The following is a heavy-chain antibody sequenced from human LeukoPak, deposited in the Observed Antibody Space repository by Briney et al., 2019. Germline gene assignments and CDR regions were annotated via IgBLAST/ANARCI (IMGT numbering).Heavy chain of an antibody. V-gene: IGHV4-34*01. J-gene: IGHJ4*02. D-gene: IGHD3-10*01. Sequence: SETLSLTCAVYGGSFSGYNWSWIRQPPGEGLEWIGEINHSGSTNYNPSLKSRVTISVDTSKNQFSLKLSSVTAADSAVYYCARRLPYYGSGSFDRRGGPPAYWGQGTLVTVSS. CDR1: GGSFSGYN. CDR3: ARRLPYYGSGSFDRRGGPPAY. CDR2: INHSGST.